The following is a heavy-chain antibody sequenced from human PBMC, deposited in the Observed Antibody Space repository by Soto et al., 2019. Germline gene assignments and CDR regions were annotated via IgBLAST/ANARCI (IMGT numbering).Heavy chain of an antibody. J-gene: IGHJ5*02. CDR1: GYTSTSYY. V-gene: IGHV1-46*01. CDR2: INPSGGST. CDR3: ASDPEGHNWFDP. Sequence: ASVKVSCKASGYTSTSYYMHWVRQAPGQGLEWMGIINPSGGSTSYAQKFQGRVTMTRDTSTSTVYMELSSLRSEDTAVYYCASDPEGHNWFDPWGQGTLVTVSS.